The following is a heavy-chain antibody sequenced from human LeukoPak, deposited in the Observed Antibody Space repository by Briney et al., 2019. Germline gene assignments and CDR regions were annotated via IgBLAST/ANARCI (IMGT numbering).Heavy chain of an antibody. CDR3: AKDRGTISPAYGMAV. CDR2: ISYDGSNK. Sequence: GRSLRLSCAASGFTFSSYGMHWVRQAPGKGLEWVAVISYDGSNKYYADSVKGRFTISRDSAKKTLYLQMDSLSAGDTDVYVCAKDRGTISPAYGMAVWGQGTTVTVSS. J-gene: IGHJ6*02. CDR1: GFTFSSYG. V-gene: IGHV3-30*18. D-gene: IGHD3-9*01.